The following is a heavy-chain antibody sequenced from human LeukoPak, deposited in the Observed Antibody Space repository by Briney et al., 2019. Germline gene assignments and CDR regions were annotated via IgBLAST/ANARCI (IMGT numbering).Heavy chain of an antibody. V-gene: IGHV4-38-2*02. Sequence: TSETLSLTCTVSGYSISSGYYWGWIRQPPGKGLEWIGSIYHSGSTYYNPSLKSRVTISVDTSKNQFSLKLSSVTAADTAVYYCARDQESPDGSGSHGWFDPWGQGTLVTVSS. CDR3: ARDQESPDGSGSHGWFDP. J-gene: IGHJ5*02. CDR1: GYSISSGYY. D-gene: IGHD3-10*01. CDR2: IYHSGST.